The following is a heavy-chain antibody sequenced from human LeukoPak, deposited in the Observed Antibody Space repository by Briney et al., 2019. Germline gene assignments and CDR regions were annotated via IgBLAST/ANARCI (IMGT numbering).Heavy chain of an antibody. CDR3: ARGGPSTGYDPNGGFDY. CDR1: GGTFSRYA. V-gene: IGHV1-69*05. CDR2: IIPIFGTA. Sequence: SVKVSCKASGGTFSRYAISWVRQAPGQGLKWMGRIIPIFGTANYAQKFQGRVTITTDESTSTAYMELSSLRSEDTAVYYCARGGPSTGYDPNGGFDYWGQGTLVTVSS. J-gene: IGHJ4*02. D-gene: IGHD5-12*01.